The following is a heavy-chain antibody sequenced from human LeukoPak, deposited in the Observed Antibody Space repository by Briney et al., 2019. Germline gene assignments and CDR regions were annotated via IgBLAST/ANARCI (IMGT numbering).Heavy chain of an antibody. CDR1: GGSFSGNY. V-gene: IGHV4-34*01. D-gene: IGHD3-10*01. CDR2: INHSGST. J-gene: IGHJ4*02. CDR3: ARQNYGSAPLRY. Sequence: PSETLSLTCAVYGGSFSGNYWSWIRQTPGKGLEWIGEINHSGSTNYNPSLMSRVTISVDTSKNQFSLKLSSVTAADTAVYFCARQNYGSAPLRYWGQGTLVTVSS.